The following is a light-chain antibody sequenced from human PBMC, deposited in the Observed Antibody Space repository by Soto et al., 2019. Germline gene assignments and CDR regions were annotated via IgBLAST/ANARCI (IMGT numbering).Light chain of an antibody. CDR3: QQSYSTLT. J-gene: IGKJ5*01. Sequence: DIRMTQSPSSLSASVGDRVTITCRASQSISSYLNWYQQKPGKAPKLLIYAASSLQSGVPSRFSGSGAGTDFTLTISSLQPEDFATYYYQQSYSTLTFGHGTRLEIK. CDR1: QSISSY. V-gene: IGKV1-39*01. CDR2: AAS.